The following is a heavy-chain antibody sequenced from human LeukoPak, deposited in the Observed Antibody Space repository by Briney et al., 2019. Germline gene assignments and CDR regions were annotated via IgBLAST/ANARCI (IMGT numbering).Heavy chain of an antibody. CDR2: IYYSGST. CDR1: GGSISSSSYY. CDR3: ARSQDWDDAFDI. D-gene: IGHD3/OR15-3a*01. Sequence: SETLSLTCTVSGGSISSSSYYWGWIRQPPGKGLEWIGYIYYSGSTNYNPSLKSRVTISVDTSKNQFSLKLSSVTAADTAVYYCARSQDWDDAFDIWGQGTMVTVSS. V-gene: IGHV4-61*05. J-gene: IGHJ3*02.